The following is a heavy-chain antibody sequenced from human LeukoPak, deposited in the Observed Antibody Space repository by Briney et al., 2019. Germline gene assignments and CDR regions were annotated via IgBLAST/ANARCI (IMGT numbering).Heavy chain of an antibody. CDR2: ISSSSYI. CDR3: ARVSGKMGTGTDFP. V-gene: IGHV3-21*01. CDR1: GFTFSSYS. Sequence: PGGSLRLSCAASGFTFSSYSMNWVRQAPGKGLEWVSSISSSSYIYYADSVKGRFTISRDNAKNSLYLQMNSLRAEDTAVYYCARVSGKMGTGTDFPWGQGTLVTVSS. J-gene: IGHJ5*02. D-gene: IGHD1-1*01.